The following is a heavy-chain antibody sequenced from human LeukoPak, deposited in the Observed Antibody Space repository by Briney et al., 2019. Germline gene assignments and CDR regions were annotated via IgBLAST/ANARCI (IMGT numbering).Heavy chain of an antibody. J-gene: IGHJ4*02. Sequence: ASVKVSCKASGYIFTSYGITWERHAPGQGLERKGWISAYSGNTNYAQKLQGRVILTTDTSKSTAYMELRSLRSDDTAVYYCARDPNSSGWYGVDYWGQGTLVTVSS. CDR2: ISAYSGNT. V-gene: IGHV1-18*01. CDR3: ARDPNSSGWYGVDY. D-gene: IGHD6-13*01. CDR1: GYIFTSYG.